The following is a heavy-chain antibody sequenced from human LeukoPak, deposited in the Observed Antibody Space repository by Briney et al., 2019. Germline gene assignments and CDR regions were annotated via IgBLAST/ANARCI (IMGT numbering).Heavy chain of an antibody. CDR1: GGSISIYY. D-gene: IGHD3-10*01. CDR2: IYYSGST. Sequence: PSETLSLTCTVSGGSISIYYRSCIRQPPGKGLEWIGYIYYSGSTNYNPSLKSRVTISVDTSKNQFSLKPSSVTAADTAVYYCARARPMVRGYYFDYWGQGTLVTVSS. J-gene: IGHJ4*02. V-gene: IGHV4-59*01. CDR3: ARARPMVRGYYFDY.